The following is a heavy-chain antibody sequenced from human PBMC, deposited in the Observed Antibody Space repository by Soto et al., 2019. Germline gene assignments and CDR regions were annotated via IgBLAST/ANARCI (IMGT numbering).Heavy chain of an antibody. V-gene: IGHV4-30-4*01. CDR3: ARNGMYDFWSGATNYFDY. D-gene: IGHD3-3*01. J-gene: IGHJ4*02. Sequence: QVQLQESGPGLVKPSQTLSLTCTVSGGSISSGDYYWSWIRQPPGKGLERIGYIYYSGSTYYNPSLKSRVTITVDTSKNQFSLKLSSVTAADTAVYYCARNGMYDFWSGATNYFDYWGQVTLVTVSS. CDR2: IYYSGST. CDR1: GGSISSGDYY.